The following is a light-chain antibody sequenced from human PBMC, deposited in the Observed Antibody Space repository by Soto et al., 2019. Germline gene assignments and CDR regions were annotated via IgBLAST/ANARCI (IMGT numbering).Light chain of an antibody. CDR1: QSVSSNY. CDR2: GAS. J-gene: IGKJ1*01. V-gene: IGKV3-20*01. CDR3: QQYGSSPRT. Sequence: IVLTQSPATLSLSPWERATLSCRASQSVSSNYLAWYQKRPGRAPRLLIYGASSRDTGIAARFSGSGSGTDFTLTISSLEPEDFAVYYCQQYGSSPRTFGQGTKVDIK.